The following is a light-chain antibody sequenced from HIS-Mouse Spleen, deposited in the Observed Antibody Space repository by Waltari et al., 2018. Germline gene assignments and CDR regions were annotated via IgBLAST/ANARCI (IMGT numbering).Light chain of an antibody. CDR1: QSISSY. CDR2: TAS. Sequence: DIQMTQSPSSLSASVGDRVTITCRHSQSISSYLNWYQQKPGKDTKLLIYTASSLQSGVPSRFSGSGSGTDFTLTISNLQPEDFATYYCQQSYSTPRTFGQGTKVEIK. J-gene: IGKJ1*01. V-gene: IGKV1-39*01. CDR3: QQSYSTPRT.